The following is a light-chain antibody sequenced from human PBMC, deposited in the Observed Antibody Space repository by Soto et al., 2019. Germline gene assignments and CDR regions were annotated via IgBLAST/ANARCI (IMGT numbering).Light chain of an antibody. CDR2: DAS. CDR1: QSISSW. J-gene: IGKJ2*01. V-gene: IGKV1-5*01. CDR3: QQYNSYGYT. Sequence: IPMTPSPSTPFSSVGDRVPITFPASQSISSWLAWYQQKPGKAPKLLIYDASSLESGVPSRFSGSGSGTEFTLTISSLQPDDFATYYCQQYNSYGYTFGQGTKVDIK.